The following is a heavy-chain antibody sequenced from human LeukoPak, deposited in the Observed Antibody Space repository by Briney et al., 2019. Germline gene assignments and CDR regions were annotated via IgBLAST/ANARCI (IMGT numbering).Heavy chain of an antibody. V-gene: IGHV4-34*01. CDR1: GGSFSGYY. Sequence: PSETLSLTCAVYGGSFSGYYWSWIRQPPGKGLEWIGEINHSGSTNYNPSLKSRVTISVDTSKKQFSLKLSSVTAADTAVYYCARHGTAGGRLVNWGQGTLVSVSS. CDR2: INHSGST. D-gene: IGHD6-13*01. CDR3: ARHGTAGGRLVN. J-gene: IGHJ4*02.